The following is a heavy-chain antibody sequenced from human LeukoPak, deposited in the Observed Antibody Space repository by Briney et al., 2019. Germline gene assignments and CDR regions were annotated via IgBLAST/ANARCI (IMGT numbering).Heavy chain of an antibody. CDR3: ARVHCSGGSCYSYKVGKNAFDI. V-gene: IGHV4-34*01. CDR2: INHSGST. CDR1: GGSFSGYY. Sequence: SETLSLTCAVYGGSFSGYYWSWIRQPPGKGLEWIGEINHSGSTNYNPSLKSRVTTSVDTSKNQFSLKLSSVTAADTAVYYCARVHCSGGSCYSYKVGKNAFDIWGQGTMVTVSS. J-gene: IGHJ3*02. D-gene: IGHD2-15*01.